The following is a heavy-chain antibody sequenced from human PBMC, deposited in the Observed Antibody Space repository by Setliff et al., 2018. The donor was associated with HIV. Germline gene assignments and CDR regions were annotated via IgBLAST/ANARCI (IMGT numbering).Heavy chain of an antibody. J-gene: IGHJ4*02. CDR1: GYSFTDYY. Sequence: WASVKVSCKASGYSFTDYYIHWVRQAPGQGLEWMGWINPKSDGTNYAQKFQGWITMTRDTSISTAYMELSRLRSDDTAVYYCARGMDYYDTSGYYLYYFDYWGQGTLVTVSS. CDR3: ARGMDYYDTSGYYLYYFDY. D-gene: IGHD3-22*01. CDR2: INPKSDGT. V-gene: IGHV1-2*04.